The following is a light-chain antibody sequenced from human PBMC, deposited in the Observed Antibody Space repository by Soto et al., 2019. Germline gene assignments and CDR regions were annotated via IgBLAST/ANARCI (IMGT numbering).Light chain of an antibody. CDR2: DVY. Sequence: QSALTQPASVSGSPGQSITISCTGSSSDVGDYNYVSWYQQYPGKAPKLIIYDVYNRPSGISNRFSGSKSGNTASLTISGLQAEDEAEYYCSSYTSTRSYVFGTGTKLTVL. CDR1: SSDVGDYNY. J-gene: IGLJ1*01. CDR3: SSYTSTRSYV. V-gene: IGLV2-14*01.